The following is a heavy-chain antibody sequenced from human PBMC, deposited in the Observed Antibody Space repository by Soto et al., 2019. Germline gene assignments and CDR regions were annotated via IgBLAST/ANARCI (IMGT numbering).Heavy chain of an antibody. D-gene: IGHD1-26*01. V-gene: IGHV3-23*01. Sequence: EVQLLESGGGLVQPGGSLRLSCAASGFTFSSYAMSWVRQAPGKGLERVSVISGSGGSTYYADSVKGRFTISRDNSKNTLYLQMNSLRVEDTAVYYCAKRGSGSYYIDWGQGTLVTVSS. CDR2: ISGSGGST. J-gene: IGHJ4*02. CDR1: GFTFSSYA. CDR3: AKRGSGSYYID.